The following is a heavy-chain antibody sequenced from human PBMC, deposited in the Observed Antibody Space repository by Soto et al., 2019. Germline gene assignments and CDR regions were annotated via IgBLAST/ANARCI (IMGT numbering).Heavy chain of an antibody. Sequence: SETLSLTCTVSGGSISSSSYYWGWIRQPPGKGLEWIGSIYYSGSTYYNPSLKSRVTISVDTSKNQFSLKLSSVTAADTAVYYCARTIYGDPDYWGQGTLVTVSS. J-gene: IGHJ4*02. CDR1: GGSISSSSYY. CDR2: IYYSGST. CDR3: ARTIYGDPDY. D-gene: IGHD4-17*01. V-gene: IGHV4-39*01.